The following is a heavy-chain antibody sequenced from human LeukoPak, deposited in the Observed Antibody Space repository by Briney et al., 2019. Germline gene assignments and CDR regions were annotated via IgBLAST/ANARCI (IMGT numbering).Heavy chain of an antibody. J-gene: IGHJ4*02. CDR2: IYHSGST. CDR1: GGSISSSNW. CDR3: ARHTIFRGRKQQLGYFGY. V-gene: IGHV4-4*02. D-gene: IGHD6-13*01. Sequence: SETLSLTCAVSGGSISSSNWWSWVRQPPGKGLEWIGEIYHSGSTNYNPSLKSRVTISVDKSKNQFSLKLSSVTAADTAVYYCARHTIFRGRKQQLGYFGYWGQGTLVTVSS.